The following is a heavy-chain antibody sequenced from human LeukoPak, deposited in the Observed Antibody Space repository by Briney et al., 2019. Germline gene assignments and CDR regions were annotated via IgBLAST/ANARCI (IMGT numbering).Heavy chain of an antibody. CDR2: FDPEDGET. Sequence: GASVKASCKVSGYTLTELSMHWVRQAPGKGLKWLGGFDPEDGETIYAQKLQGRVTMTTDTSTSTAYMELRSLRSDDTAVYYCARGGGYCSSTSCYTGIIRGWFDPWGQGTLVTVSS. V-gene: IGHV1-24*01. CDR1: GYTLTELS. D-gene: IGHD2-2*02. CDR3: ARGGGYCSSTSCYTGIIRGWFDP. J-gene: IGHJ5*02.